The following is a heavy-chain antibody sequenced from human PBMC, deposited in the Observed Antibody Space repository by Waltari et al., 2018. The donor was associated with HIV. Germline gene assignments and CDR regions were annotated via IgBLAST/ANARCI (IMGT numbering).Heavy chain of an antibody. CDR2: VSGRGSST. D-gene: IGHD3-10*01. CDR3: AKFRGSGSDY. CDR1: GFTFEGYA. J-gene: IGHJ4*02. V-gene: IGHV3-23*01. Sequence: EVQLLESGGGLVQPGGSLRLPCAASGFTFEGYAMTWVRLAPGKGVEWVSGVSGRGSSTFYADCVKGRFAIARDKSKNTLYLQMNTLRAEDTAVYYCAKFRGSGSDYWGQGAQVTVSS.